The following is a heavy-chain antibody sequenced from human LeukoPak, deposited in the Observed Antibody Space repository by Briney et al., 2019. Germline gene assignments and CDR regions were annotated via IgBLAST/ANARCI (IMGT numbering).Heavy chain of an antibody. V-gene: IGHV4-4*07. CDR1: GVSISSYY. CDR3: ARENSGSYREFDY. D-gene: IGHD1-26*01. CDR2: IYTSGST. J-gene: IGHJ4*02. Sequence: SETLSLTCTVSGVSISSYYWSWIRQPAGKGLEWIGRIYTSGSTNYNASLKSRVSMSVDTSKNQFSLKLSSVTAAHTAVFYCARENSGSYREFDYWGQGTLVTVSS.